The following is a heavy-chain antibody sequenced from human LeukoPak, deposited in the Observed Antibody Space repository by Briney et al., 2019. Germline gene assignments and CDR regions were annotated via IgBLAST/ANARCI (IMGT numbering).Heavy chain of an antibody. V-gene: IGHV3-64D*09. CDR2: ISSKGGST. CDR3: VKMRTYDFWTYDAFDI. CDR1: GFTFSSYA. J-gene: IGHJ3*02. D-gene: IGHD3-3*01. Sequence: PGGSLRLSCSPSGFTFSSYAMHWVRQSPGKGLEYVSAISSKGGSTYYADSVKGRFTISRDSSKNTLYLQMSSLRAEDTAVYYCVKMRTYDFWTYDAFDIWGQGTMVTVSS.